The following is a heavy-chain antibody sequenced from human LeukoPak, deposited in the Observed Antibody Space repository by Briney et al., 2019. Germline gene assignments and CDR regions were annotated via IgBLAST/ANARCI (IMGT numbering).Heavy chain of an antibody. V-gene: IGHV4-34*01. D-gene: IGHD4-17*01. CDR1: GGSFSGYY. CDR3: ARAETTVTTFDY. Sequence: SETLSLTCAVYGGSFSGYYWSWIRQPPGKGLEWIGEINHSGSTNYNPSLKSRVAISVDTSKNQFSLKLSSVTAADTAVYYCARAETTVTTFDYWGQGTLVTVSS. J-gene: IGHJ4*02. CDR2: INHSGST.